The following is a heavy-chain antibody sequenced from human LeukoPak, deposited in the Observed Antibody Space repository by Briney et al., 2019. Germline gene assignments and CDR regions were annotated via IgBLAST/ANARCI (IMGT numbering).Heavy chain of an antibody. CDR3: ARGGSGYTWVDY. CDR2: ISSSSDFI. V-gene: IGHV3-21*01. J-gene: IGHJ4*02. D-gene: IGHD3-22*01. Sequence: PGGSQRLSCAASGFTFNSYSMNWVRQAPGKGLEWVSSISSSSDFIYYADSVKGRFTISRDNAKNSLYLQINSLRVEDTAVYYCARGGSGYTWVDYWGQGTLVTVSS. CDR1: GFTFNSYS.